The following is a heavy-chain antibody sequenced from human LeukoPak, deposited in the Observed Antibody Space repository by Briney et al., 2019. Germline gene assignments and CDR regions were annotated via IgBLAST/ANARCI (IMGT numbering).Heavy chain of an antibody. CDR2: IIPIFGTA. CDR1: GGIFSSYA. D-gene: IGHD3-3*01. CDR3: ARDRTIFGVVPLGY. V-gene: IGHV1-69*13. J-gene: IGHJ4*02. Sequence: SVKVSCKASGGIFSSYAVSWVRQAPGQGLEWMGGIIPIFGTANYAQKFQGRVTITADESTSTAYMELSSLRSEDTAVYYCARDRTIFGVVPLGYWGQGTLVTVSS.